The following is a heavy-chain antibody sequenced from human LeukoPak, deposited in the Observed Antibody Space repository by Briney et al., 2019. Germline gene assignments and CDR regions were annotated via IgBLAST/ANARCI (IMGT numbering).Heavy chain of an antibody. D-gene: IGHD4-11*01. V-gene: IGHV4-31*03. CDR1: GGSISSGGYY. Sequence: PSETLSLTCTVSGGSISSGGYYWSWLRQHPGKGLEWIGYIYYSGSTYYNPSLKSRVTISVDTSKNQFSLKLSSVTAADTAVYYCASLLNYVNWFDPWGQGTLVTVSS. CDR2: IYYSGST. J-gene: IGHJ5*02. CDR3: ASLLNYVNWFDP.